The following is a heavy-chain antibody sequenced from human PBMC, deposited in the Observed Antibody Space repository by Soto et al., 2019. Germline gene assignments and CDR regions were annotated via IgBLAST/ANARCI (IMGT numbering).Heavy chain of an antibody. D-gene: IGHD6-19*01. CDR3: ARGGGWSSGWYGSGIAKWEIPRAYNWLDP. V-gene: IGHV4-34*01. CDR1: GGSFSGYY. CDR2: INHSGST. Sequence: SETLSLTCAVYGGSFSGYYWSWIRQPPGKGLEWIGEINHSGSTNYNPSLKSRVTISVDTSKNQFSLKLSSVTAADTAVYYCARGGGWSSGWYGSGIAKWEIPRAYNWLDPWGQGTLVTVYS. J-gene: IGHJ5*02.